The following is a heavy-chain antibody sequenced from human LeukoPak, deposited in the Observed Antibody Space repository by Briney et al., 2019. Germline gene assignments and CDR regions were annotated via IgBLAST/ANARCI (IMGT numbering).Heavy chain of an antibody. Sequence: AASVKVSCKASGYTFTSYGISWVRQAPGQGLEWMGWISAYNGNTNYAQKLQGRVTMTTDTSTNTAYMELRSVRSDDTAVYYCARVYRAARQKDIHTVNSPGLDYYYYGMDVWGQGTTVTASS. CDR3: ARVYRAARQKDIHTVNSPGLDYYYYGMDV. CDR1: GYTFTSYG. V-gene: IGHV1-18*01. D-gene: IGHD4-11*01. CDR2: ISAYNGNT. J-gene: IGHJ6*02.